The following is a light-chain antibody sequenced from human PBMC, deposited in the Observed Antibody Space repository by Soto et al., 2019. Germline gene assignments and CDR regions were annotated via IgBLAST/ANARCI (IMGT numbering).Light chain of an antibody. Sequence: EIVMTQSPATLSVSPGERATLSCRASQSVSSNLAWYQQKPGQAPRLLIYGASTRATGIPARFSGSGSGTEFTLTISSLQSEDFAVYYCQQYNNWLATFGQGTK. J-gene: IGKJ1*01. CDR3: QQYNNWLAT. CDR2: GAS. CDR1: QSVSSN. V-gene: IGKV3-15*01.